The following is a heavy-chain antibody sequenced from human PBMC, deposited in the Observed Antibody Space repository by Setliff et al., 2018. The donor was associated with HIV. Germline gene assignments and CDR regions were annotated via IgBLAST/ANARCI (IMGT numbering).Heavy chain of an antibody. D-gene: IGHD3-22*01. J-gene: IGHJ4*02. V-gene: IGHV3-48*03. Sequence: GGSLRLSCAASGFTFSSYEMNWVRQAPGKGLEWVSYISSSDNTIHYADSVRGRFTISRDNAKNSLYLQMNSLRAEDTAVYYCARDVLDLVISVYGFWGQGIPVTVSS. CDR1: GFTFSSYE. CDR3: ARDVLDLVISVYGF. CDR2: ISSSDNTI.